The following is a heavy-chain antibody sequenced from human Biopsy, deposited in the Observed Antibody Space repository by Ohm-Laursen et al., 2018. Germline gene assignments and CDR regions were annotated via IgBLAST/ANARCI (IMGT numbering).Heavy chain of an antibody. V-gene: IGHV3-11*01. Sequence: GSLRLSCAASGFTLSSYSMSWIRQAPGKGLEWVSNINSVGTIYYADSVRGRFTISRDNAKNSLYLQMNSLRVEDTAVYYCARSVGIMAAPIDYWGQGTLVTVSS. CDR3: ARSVGIMAAPIDY. CDR1: GFTLSSYS. CDR2: INSVGTI. D-gene: IGHD3-16*01. J-gene: IGHJ4*02.